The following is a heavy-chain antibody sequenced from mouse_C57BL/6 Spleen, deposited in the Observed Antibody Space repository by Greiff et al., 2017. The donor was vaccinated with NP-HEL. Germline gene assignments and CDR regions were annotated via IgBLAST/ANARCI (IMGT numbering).Heavy chain of an antibody. J-gene: IGHJ3*01. D-gene: IGHD1-1*01. CDR1: GYTFTSYW. CDR3: ARRGIYYYGSSYAWFAY. CDR2: IDPSDSYT. V-gene: IGHV1-59*01. Sequence: VQLQQPGAELVRPGTSVKLSCKASGYTFTSYWMHWVKQRPGQGLEWIGVIDPSDSYTNYNQKFKGKATLTVDTSSSTAYMQLSSLTSEDSAVYYCARRGIYYYGSSYAWFAYWGQGTLVTVSA.